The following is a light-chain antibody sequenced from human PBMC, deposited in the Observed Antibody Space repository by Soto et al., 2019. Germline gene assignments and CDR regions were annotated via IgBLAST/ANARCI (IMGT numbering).Light chain of an antibody. CDR1: QSVSGY. CDR3: QQRSNWPYLT. V-gene: IGKV3-11*01. CDR2: DAS. Sequence: IVLTQSPDTLSLSPGERATLSCRASQSVSGYLGWYQQKPGQAPRLLIYDASNRAYGVTARFRGSGSGTNFTLTIASLEPEDFAVYYCQQRSNWPYLTFGGGTRV. J-gene: IGKJ4*01.